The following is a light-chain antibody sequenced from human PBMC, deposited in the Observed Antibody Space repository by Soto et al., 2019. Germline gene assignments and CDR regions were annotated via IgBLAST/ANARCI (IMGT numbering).Light chain of an antibody. CDR3: QQYNNYAFT. CDR2: KAS. CDR1: QSISCW. V-gene: IGKV1-5*03. J-gene: IGKJ3*01. Sequence: DIPMTQSPSTLSASVGASVNITCRASQSISCWLAWYQQKAGEAPKLLMYKASTLDIGVPSRFSGSGSWTEFTLTSSSLQPEDFAAYYCQQYNNYAFTFGPGTKVDFK.